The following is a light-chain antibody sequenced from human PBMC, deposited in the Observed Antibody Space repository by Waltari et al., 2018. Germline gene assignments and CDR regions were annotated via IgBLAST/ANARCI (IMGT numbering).Light chain of an antibody. V-gene: IGLV1-47*01. CDR3: ATWDDSLSGPV. CDR1: TSNTRSRF. Sequence: QSVLTQAPPESGTPGHTVNISWPGRTSNTRSRFVYWYKQVAGVAPKLLIYRNDRRPSGVPDRFSGSKSGSSASLAITGLRSEDEADYYCATWDDSLSGPVFGGGTKLTVL. J-gene: IGLJ3*02. CDR2: RND.